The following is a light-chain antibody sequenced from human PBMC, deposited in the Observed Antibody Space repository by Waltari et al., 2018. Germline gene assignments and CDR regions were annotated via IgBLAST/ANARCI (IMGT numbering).Light chain of an antibody. CDR2: INSDGSH. Sequence: QLVLTQSPSASASLGASVKLTCTLSSGHSSNVIAWHQQQPEKGPRYLMKINSDGSHSKGDEIPDRFSGSNSGAERYLTISSLQSEDEADYYCQTGGHGTWAFGVGTKLTVL. J-gene: IGLJ3*02. CDR3: QTGGHGTWA. CDR1: SGHSSNV. V-gene: IGLV4-69*01.